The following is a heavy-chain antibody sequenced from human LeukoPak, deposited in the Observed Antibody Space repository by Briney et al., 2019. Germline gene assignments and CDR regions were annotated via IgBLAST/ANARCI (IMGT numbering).Heavy chain of an antibody. CDR1: GFIYFSSYA. CDR3: AKMDYYDSSGYPPLGRCFDY. J-gene: IGHJ4*02. V-gene: IGHV3-23*01. Sequence: GGSLRLSCAASGFIYFSSYAMSWVRQAPGKGLEWVSGISGGGESTYYADAVKGRFTISRDNSKNTLYLQMNSLRAEDTAVYYCAKMDYYDSSGYPPLGRCFDYWGQGTLVTVSS. D-gene: IGHD3-22*01. CDR2: ISGGGEST.